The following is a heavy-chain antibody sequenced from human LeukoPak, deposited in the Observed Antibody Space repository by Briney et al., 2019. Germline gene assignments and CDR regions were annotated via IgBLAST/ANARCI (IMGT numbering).Heavy chain of an antibody. CDR1: GFTFSSYG. CDR3: EKADVNYYDSSGYYQSGYFQH. V-gene: IGHV3-23*01. J-gene: IGHJ1*01. Sequence: GGSLTLSCPASGFTFSSYGMSGVRQAPGKGLEWVSAISGSGGSTHYADSVKGRLTISRDNSKNTLYLQMNSLRAEDTAVYYCEKADVNYYDSSGYYQSGYFQHWGQGTLVTVSS. CDR2: ISGSGGST. D-gene: IGHD3-22*01.